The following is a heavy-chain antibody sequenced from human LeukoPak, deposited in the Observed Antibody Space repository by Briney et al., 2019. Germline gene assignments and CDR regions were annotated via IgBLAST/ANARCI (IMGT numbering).Heavy chain of an antibody. CDR1: GGSFSGYY. CDR2: INHSGST. Sequence: KPSETLSLTCAVYGGSFSGYYWSWIRQPPGKGLEWIGEINHSGSTNYNPSLKSRVTISVDTSKNQFSLKLSSVTAADAAVYYCATRTPLPAAKYNYYYYYGMDVWGQGTTVTVSS. J-gene: IGHJ6*02. V-gene: IGHV4-34*01. CDR3: ATRTPLPAAKYNYYYYYGMDV. D-gene: IGHD2-2*01.